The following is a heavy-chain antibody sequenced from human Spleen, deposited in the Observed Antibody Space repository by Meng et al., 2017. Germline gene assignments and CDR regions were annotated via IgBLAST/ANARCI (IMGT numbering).Heavy chain of an antibody. V-gene: IGHV3-21*01. CDR2: ISSDSRYI. D-gene: IGHD2-15*01. CDR1: GFTFSHYS. J-gene: IGHJ4*02. CDR3: ARFETVGVATGDF. Sequence: EVQLVESGGGRVTPGGSLRLSCAASGFTFSHYSMNWVRKAPGKGLEWVSSISSDSRYIFYADSVKGRFTISRDNAKDLVYLQMYSLSHEDTAVFYCARFETVGVATGDFWGQGTLVTVSS.